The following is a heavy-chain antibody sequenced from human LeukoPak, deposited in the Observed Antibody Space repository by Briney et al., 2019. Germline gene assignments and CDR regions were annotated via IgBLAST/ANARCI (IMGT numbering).Heavy chain of an antibody. CDR2: INPNSGGT. Sequence: GSSVKVSCKASGGTFSSYVISWVRQAPGQGLEWMGWINPNSGGTNYAQKFQGRVTMTRDTSISTAYMELSRLRSDDTAVYYCASSPRSYYYGMDVWGQGTTVTVSS. J-gene: IGHJ6*02. V-gene: IGHV1-2*02. CDR3: ASSPRSYYYGMDV. CDR1: GGTFSSYV.